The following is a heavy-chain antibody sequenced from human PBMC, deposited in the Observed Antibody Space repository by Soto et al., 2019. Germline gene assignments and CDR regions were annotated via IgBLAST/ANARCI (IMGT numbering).Heavy chain of an antibody. V-gene: IGHV3-23*01. Sequence: ECSLRHCCSASGFDFSSYAIGWVRQYPGKGLEWVSAISGSGGSTYYADSVKGRFTISRDNSKNTLYLQMNSLRAEDTAVYYCAKDLGASSIPLLYYFDDWAQGT. CDR3: AKDLGASSIPLLYYFDD. J-gene: IGHJ4*02. CDR2: ISGSGGST. D-gene: IGHD6-13*01. CDR1: GFDFSSYA.